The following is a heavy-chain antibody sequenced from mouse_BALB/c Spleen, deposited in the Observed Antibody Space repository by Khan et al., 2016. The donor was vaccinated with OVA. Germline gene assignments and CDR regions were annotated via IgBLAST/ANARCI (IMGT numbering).Heavy chain of an antibody. CDR1: GYTFTDYN. CDR2: IYPGSNNT. V-gene: IGHV1-77*01. CDR3: AREWGALFPY. Sequence: QVQLQQSGAELARPGASVKLSCKASGYTFTDYNINWVKQRTGQGLEWIGEIYPGSNNTYYNEKFKGKATMTADKSSSTAYLPLSSLTSADSAVYFCAREWGALFPYWGQGTLVTVSA. J-gene: IGHJ3*01.